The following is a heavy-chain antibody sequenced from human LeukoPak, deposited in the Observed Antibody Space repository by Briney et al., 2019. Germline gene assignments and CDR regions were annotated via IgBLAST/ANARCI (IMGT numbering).Heavy chain of an antibody. CDR2: ISYDGSNK. Sequence: GGSLRLSCAASGFTFSSYGMHWVRQAPGKGLEWVAVISYDGSNKYYADSVKGRFTISRDNSKNTLYLQMNSLRAEDTAVYYCARFTVTKFAFDIWGQGTMVTVSS. CDR1: GFTFSSYG. CDR3: ARFTVTKFAFDI. D-gene: IGHD4-17*01. V-gene: IGHV3-30*03. J-gene: IGHJ3*02.